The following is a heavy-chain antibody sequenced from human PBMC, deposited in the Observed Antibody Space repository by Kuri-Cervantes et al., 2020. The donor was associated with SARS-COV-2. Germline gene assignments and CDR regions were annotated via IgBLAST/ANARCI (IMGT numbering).Heavy chain of an antibody. Sequence: SETLSLTCAVYGGSFSDYYWSWVRQPPGKGLEWIGSIYYSGSTYYNPSLKSRVTISVDTSKNQFSLKLSSVTAADTAVYYCARHLRFLEWLLYPFDYWGQGTLVTVSS. D-gene: IGHD3-3*01. CDR1: GGSFSDYY. V-gene: IGHV4-34*01. J-gene: IGHJ4*02. CDR2: IYYSGST. CDR3: ARHLRFLEWLLYPFDY.